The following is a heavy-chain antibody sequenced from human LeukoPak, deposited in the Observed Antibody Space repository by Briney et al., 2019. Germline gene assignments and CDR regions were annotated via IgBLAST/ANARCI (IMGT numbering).Heavy chain of an antibody. Sequence: SETLSLTCTVSGGSISSSSYYWGWIRQPPGRGLEWIGSIYSSGSTYYNPSLKSRVTISVDTSKNQFSLKLSSVTAADTAMYYCATNEWSGYYFEYWGQGTLVPVSS. D-gene: IGHD3-3*01. CDR2: IYSSGST. CDR3: ATNEWSGYYFEY. J-gene: IGHJ4*02. CDR1: GGSISSSSYY. V-gene: IGHV4-39*01.